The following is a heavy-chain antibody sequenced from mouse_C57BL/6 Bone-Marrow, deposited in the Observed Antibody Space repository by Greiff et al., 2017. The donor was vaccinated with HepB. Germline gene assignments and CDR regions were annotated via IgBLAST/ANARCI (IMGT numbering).Heavy chain of an antibody. D-gene: IGHD1-1*01. CDR3: ATTYGSSYWYFDV. J-gene: IGHJ1*03. CDR1: GYTFTSYW. V-gene: IGHV1-64*01. Sequence: QVQLKQSGAELVKPGASVKLSCKASGYTFTSYWMHWVKQRPGQGLEWIGMIHPNSGSTNYNEKFKSKATLTVDKSSSTAYMQLSSLTSEDSAVYYCATTYGSSYWYFDVWGTGTTVTVSS. CDR2: IHPNSGST.